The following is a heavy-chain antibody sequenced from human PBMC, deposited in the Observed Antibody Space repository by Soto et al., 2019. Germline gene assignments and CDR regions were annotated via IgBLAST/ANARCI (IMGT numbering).Heavy chain of an antibody. CDR1: GYSFSNFY. CDR2: IDPSSGTT. CDR3: ARGAVVVPNGLIARMDV. Sequence: GASEKVSCKPSGYSFSNFYVHLVRQAPGQGLEWMGIIDPSSGTTSYTQKFQERVTMTRDTSMSTDYMELSRLRSEDTAVYYCARGAVVVPNGLIARMDVWGLGTTVTVSS. J-gene: IGHJ6*02. D-gene: IGHD2-15*01. V-gene: IGHV1-46*01.